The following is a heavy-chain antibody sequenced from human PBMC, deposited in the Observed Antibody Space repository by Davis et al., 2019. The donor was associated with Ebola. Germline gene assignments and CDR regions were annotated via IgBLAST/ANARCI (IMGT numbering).Heavy chain of an antibody. CDR1: GFTFTSFW. CDR3: VRDAGWQRLDN. J-gene: IGHJ4*02. CDR2: IKQDGSQK. Sequence: GESLKISCAASGFTFTSFWMTWVRQAPGKGLEWVAYIKQDGSQKYYVDSVKGRFTISRDNAQTSLSLQMNSLRVEDTAIYYCVRDAGWQRLDNWGQGTLVTVSS. V-gene: IGHV3-7*01. D-gene: IGHD2-15*01.